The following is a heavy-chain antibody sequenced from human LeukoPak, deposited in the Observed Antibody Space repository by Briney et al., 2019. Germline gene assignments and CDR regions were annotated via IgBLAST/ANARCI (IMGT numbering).Heavy chain of an antibody. D-gene: IGHD3-22*01. V-gene: IGHV4-39*01. CDR3: ARTHYYDSSGYYSRVPPNWFDP. CDR2: IYYSGST. Sequence: NPSETLSLTCTVSGGSISSSSYYWGWIRQPPGKGLEWIGSIYYSGSTYYNPSLKSRVTISVDTSKNQFSLKLSSVTAADTAVYYCARTHYYDSSGYYSRVPPNWFDPWGQGTLVTVSS. CDR1: GGSISSSSYY. J-gene: IGHJ5*02.